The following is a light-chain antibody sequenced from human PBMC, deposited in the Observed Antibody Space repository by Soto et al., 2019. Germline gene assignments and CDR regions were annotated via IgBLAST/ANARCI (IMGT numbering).Light chain of an antibody. Sequence: DIQLTQSPSSLSASVGDRVTITCRASQGISSYLAWYQQKPGKAPKLLIYAASTLQSGVPSRFSGSGSGTDFTLTISNLQPEDFATYYCQHLNSFSFTFVPGTKVYIK. V-gene: IGKV1-9*01. J-gene: IGKJ3*01. CDR3: QHLNSFSFT. CDR2: AAS. CDR1: QGISSY.